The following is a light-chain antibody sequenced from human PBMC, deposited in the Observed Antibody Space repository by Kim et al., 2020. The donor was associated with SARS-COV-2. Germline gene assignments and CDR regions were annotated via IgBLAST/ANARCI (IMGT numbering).Light chain of an antibody. CDR1: QSLVYSDGNTY. CDR2: KVS. J-gene: IGKJ5*01. Sequence: DVMMTQSPLSLPVTLGQPASISCRSSQSLVYSDGNTYLNWFQQRPGQSPRRLIYKVSNRDSGVPDRFSGSGSGTDFTLKISRVEADDVGVYYCMQGIHPITFGQGTRLEI. V-gene: IGKV2-30*01. CDR3: MQGIHPIT.